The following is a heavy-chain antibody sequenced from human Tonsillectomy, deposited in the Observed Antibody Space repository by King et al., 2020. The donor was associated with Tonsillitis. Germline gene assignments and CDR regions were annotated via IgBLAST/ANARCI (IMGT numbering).Heavy chain of an antibody. J-gene: IGHJ6*02. Sequence: TLKESGPTLVKPTQTLTLTCTFSGFSLSTSGVGVGWIRQPPGKALEWLALIYWNDDKRYSPSLKSRLTITKDTSKNQVVLKMTNMDPVDTATYYCAHSMTTGWIGYYYDYGMDVWGQGTTVTVSS. D-gene: IGHD4-11*01. CDR2: IYWNDDK. CDR1: GFSLSTSGVG. V-gene: IGHV2-5*01. CDR3: AHSMTTGWIGYYYDYGMDV.